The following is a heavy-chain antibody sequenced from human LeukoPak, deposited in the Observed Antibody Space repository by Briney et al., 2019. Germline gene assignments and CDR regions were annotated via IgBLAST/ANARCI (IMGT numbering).Heavy chain of an antibody. J-gene: IGHJ5*02. CDR2: INWNSDDM. CDR3: VKDQTESTGSWFDP. Sequence: PGGSLRLSCVGSGFTFDEYAMHWVRQVPGKGLEWVSGINWNSDDMGYADSVKGRFTISRDNAKNSLFLQMNSLRVEDTAFYYCVKDQTESTGSWFDPWGQGTGDSVSS. D-gene: IGHD1-1*01. CDR1: GFTFDEYA. V-gene: IGHV3-9*01.